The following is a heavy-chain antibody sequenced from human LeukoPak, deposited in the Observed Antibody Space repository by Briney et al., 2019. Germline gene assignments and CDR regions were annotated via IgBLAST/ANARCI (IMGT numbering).Heavy chain of an antibody. V-gene: IGHV3-21*04. J-gene: IGHJ4*02. D-gene: IGHD3-3*01. CDR2: ISSSSSYI. CDR3: AKDPPNRTIFGVVR. CDR1: GFTFSSYS. Sequence: GGSLRLSCAASGFTFSSYSMNWVRQAPGKGLEWVSSISSSSSYIYYADSVKGRFTISRDNSKNTLYLQMNSLRAEDTAVYYCAKDPPNRTIFGVVRRGQGTLVTVSS.